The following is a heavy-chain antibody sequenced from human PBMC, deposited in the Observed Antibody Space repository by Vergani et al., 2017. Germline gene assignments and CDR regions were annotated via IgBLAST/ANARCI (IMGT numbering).Heavy chain of an antibody. CDR3: AKAGIAAAGRVGDYYYYMDV. D-gene: IGHD6-13*01. CDR1: GFTFSSYA. Sequence: EVQLLESGGGLVQPGGSLRLSCAASGFTFSSYAMSWVRQAPGKGLEWVSAISGSGGSTYYADSVKGRFTISRDNSKNTLYLQMNSLRAEDTAVYYCAKAGIAAAGRVGDYYYYMDVWGKGTTVTVSS. CDR2: ISGSGGST. V-gene: IGHV3-23*01. J-gene: IGHJ6*03.